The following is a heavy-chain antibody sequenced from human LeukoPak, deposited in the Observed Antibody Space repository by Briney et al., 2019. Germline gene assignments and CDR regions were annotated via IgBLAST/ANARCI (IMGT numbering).Heavy chain of an antibody. D-gene: IGHD2-2*02. CDR2: ISSSGSTI. CDR1: GFTFSNAW. Sequence: KAGGSLRLACAAPGFTFSNAWMSWVRQAPGKGREWDSYISSSGSTIYYADSVKGRFTISRDNAKNSLYLQMNSLRAEDTAVYYCARDHCSSTSCYTDYWGQGTLVTVSS. CDR3: ARDHCSSTSCYTDY. J-gene: IGHJ4*02. V-gene: IGHV3-11*04.